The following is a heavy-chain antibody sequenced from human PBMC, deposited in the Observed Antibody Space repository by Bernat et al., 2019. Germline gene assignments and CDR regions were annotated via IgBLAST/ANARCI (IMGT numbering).Heavy chain of an antibody. J-gene: IGHJ4*02. D-gene: IGHD6-13*01. V-gene: IGHV5-51*01. Sequence: EVQLVQSGAEVKKPVESLQISCKGSGYSFISYWSGWVRQMPGKGLGWMGIIYPGDTDTRYSQSCQGKDTTSADKSISTAYLLWSSLTASDTAMYYCARHWGSSGSFDYWGQGTLVTVSS. CDR1: GYSFISYW. CDR3: ARHWGSSGSFDY. CDR2: IYPGDTDT.